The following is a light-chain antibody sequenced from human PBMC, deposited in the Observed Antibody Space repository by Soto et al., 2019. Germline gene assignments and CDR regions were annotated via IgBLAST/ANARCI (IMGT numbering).Light chain of an antibody. Sequence: DIQITQSPSTLSASVGDRVTITCRASQSISIWLAWYQQKPGKAPKLLIYKASSLESGVPSRLSGSGSGTEFTLTISSLQPDDFATYYCQQYNNYLTFGQGTKVDIK. V-gene: IGKV1-5*03. CDR2: KAS. CDR1: QSISIW. CDR3: QQYNNYLT. J-gene: IGKJ1*01.